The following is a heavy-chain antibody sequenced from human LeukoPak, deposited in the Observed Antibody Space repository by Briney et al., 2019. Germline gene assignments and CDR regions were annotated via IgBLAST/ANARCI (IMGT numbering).Heavy chain of an antibody. Sequence: RGSLRLSCAASGFTFSSYAMSWVRQAPGKGLEWVSAISGSGGSTYYADSVKGRFTISRDNSKNTLYLQMNSLRAEDTAVYYCAKDSQTDYDILTGPFDYWGQGTLVTVSS. CDR3: AKDSQTDYDILTGPFDY. D-gene: IGHD3-9*01. CDR1: GFTFSSYA. V-gene: IGHV3-23*01. CDR2: ISGSGGST. J-gene: IGHJ4*02.